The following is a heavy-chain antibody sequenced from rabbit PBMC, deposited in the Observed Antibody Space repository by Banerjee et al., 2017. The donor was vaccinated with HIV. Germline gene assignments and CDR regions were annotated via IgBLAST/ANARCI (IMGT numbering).Heavy chain of an antibody. J-gene: IGHJ4*01. Sequence: QSLEESGGDLVKPGASLTLTCTASGFDFSSSYWICWVRQAPGKGLEWIGCINTDSSGSTYYASWVNGRFTISKASSTTVTLQMTSLTAADTATYFCAREPAPSSGHLGLWGQGTLVTVS. CDR1: GFDFSSSYW. D-gene: IGHD1-1*01. CDR3: AREPAPSSGHLGL. V-gene: IGHV1S40*01. CDR2: INTDSSGST.